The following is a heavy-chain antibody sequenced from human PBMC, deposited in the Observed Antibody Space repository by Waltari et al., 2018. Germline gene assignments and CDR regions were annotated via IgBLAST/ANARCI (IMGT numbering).Heavy chain of an antibody. CDR3: VRHWKRNGYRFDP. J-gene: IGHJ5*02. Sequence: QLQLQESGPTLVKPSETLSLTCTVSGGSISRSSYYWGWMGQSPGKGLEWIGSIYYSGTTYYNPTLESRVTISGDTSKNQFSLKLSSVTAADTAVYYCVRHWKRNGYRFDPWGQGTLVTVSS. CDR1: GGSISRSSYY. CDR2: IYYSGTT. V-gene: IGHV4-39*01. D-gene: IGHD5-12*01.